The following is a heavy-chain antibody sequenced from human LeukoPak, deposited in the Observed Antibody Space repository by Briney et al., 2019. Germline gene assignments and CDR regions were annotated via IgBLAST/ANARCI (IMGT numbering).Heavy chain of an antibody. Sequence: PSETLSLTCTVSGGPIRSPDYYWSWVRQPPGKGLEWIGYIYHSGTTYYNPSLKSRVTISVDTSKNQFSLKLSSVTAADTAVYYCARHGTGTRAGYFDYWGQGTLVTVSS. J-gene: IGHJ4*02. D-gene: IGHD1-7*01. CDR3: ARHGTGTRAGYFDY. V-gene: IGHV4-30-4*01. CDR2: IYHSGTT. CDR1: GGPIRSPDYY.